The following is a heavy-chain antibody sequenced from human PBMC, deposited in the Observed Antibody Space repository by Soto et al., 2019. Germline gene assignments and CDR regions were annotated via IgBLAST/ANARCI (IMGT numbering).Heavy chain of an antibody. V-gene: IGHV4-59*08. Sequence: SETLSLTCTVSGGSISSYYWSWIRQPPGKGLEWIGYIYYSGSTNYNPSLKSRVTISVDTSKNQFSLKLSSVTAADTAVYYCARQWWGVPFDIWGQGTMVTVSS. D-gene: IGHD2-15*01. J-gene: IGHJ3*02. CDR2: IYYSGST. CDR3: ARQWWGVPFDI. CDR1: GGSISSYY.